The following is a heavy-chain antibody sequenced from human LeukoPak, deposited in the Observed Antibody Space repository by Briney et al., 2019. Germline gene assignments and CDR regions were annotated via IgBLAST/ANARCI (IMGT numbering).Heavy chain of an antibody. D-gene: IGHD3-9*01. J-gene: IGHJ6*02. V-gene: IGHV3-74*01. Sequence: GGSLRLSCVASGFTFSSYWMHLVRQDPRRGLVWVSRINGDGRNINYADSERGRFTISRDNDKHTLYLQMNTLRVEDTAVYYCTRELMDDDVSTGWHHYYMDVWGQGTTVTVSS. CDR2: INGDGRNI. CDR3: TRELMDDDVSTGWHHYYMDV. CDR1: GFTFSSYW.